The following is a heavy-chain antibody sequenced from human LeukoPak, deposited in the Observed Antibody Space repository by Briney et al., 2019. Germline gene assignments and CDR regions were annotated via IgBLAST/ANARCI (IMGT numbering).Heavy chain of an antibody. Sequence: SETLSLTCTVSGGFISSYYWSWIWQPAGKGLEWIGRIYTSGSTNYNPSLKSRVTMSVDTSKNQFSLKLSSVTAADTAVYYCARDAYDSSGLLRFLWFDPWGQGTLVTVSS. CDR1: GGFISSYY. D-gene: IGHD3-22*01. V-gene: IGHV4-4*07. CDR2: IYTSGST. CDR3: ARDAYDSSGLLRFLWFDP. J-gene: IGHJ5*02.